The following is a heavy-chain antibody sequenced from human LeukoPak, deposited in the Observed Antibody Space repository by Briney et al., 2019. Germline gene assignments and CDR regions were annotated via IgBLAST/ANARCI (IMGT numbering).Heavy chain of an antibody. Sequence: SETLSLTCTVSGGSISGSSYYWGWIRRPPGKGLEWIGSIYYSGSTYYKPSLKSRVTISVDTSKNQFSLKLSSVTAADTAVYYCARPPGFSTSFWDWGQGTLVTVSS. CDR1: GGSISGSSYY. V-gene: IGHV4-39*01. CDR3: ARPPGFSTSFWD. J-gene: IGHJ4*02. CDR2: IYYSGST. D-gene: IGHD2-2*01.